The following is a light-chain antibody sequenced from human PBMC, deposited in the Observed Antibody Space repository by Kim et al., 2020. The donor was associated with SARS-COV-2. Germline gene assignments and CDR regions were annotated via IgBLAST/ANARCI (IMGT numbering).Light chain of an antibody. CDR2: AAS. V-gene: IGKV1-39*01. Sequence: ASLGDRVTITCRASQSISSYLNWYQQKPGKAPKFLIYAASNLQSGVPSRFSGSGSGTDFTLTISSLQPEDFATYYCQQSYSAPVTFGQGTKVEIK. CDR3: QQSYSAPVT. CDR1: QSISSY. J-gene: IGKJ1*01.